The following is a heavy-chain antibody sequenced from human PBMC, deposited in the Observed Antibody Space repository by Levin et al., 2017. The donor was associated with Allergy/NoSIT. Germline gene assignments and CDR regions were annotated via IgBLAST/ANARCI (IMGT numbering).Heavy chain of an antibody. Sequence: SQTLSLTCTVSGGSIISTNYYWGWIRQPPGKGLEWIGSIYYTGSSHYNPSLKSRVTISVDTSKDHFSLNLTSVTAADTAVYYCARVAGYSYGYYFDYWGQGTLVTVSS. CDR2: IYYTGSS. V-gene: IGHV4-39*02. J-gene: IGHJ4*02. CDR3: ARVAGYSYGYYFDY. D-gene: IGHD5-18*01. CDR1: GGSIISTNYY.